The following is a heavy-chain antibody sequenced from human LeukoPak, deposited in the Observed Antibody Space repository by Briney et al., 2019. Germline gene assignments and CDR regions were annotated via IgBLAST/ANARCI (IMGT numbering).Heavy chain of an antibody. Sequence: GGSLRLSCAASGFTFSNYWMNWVRQAREKGLEWVAYIKEDGSEKFYVDSVKGRFIISRDNAKNSLYLQMNSLRAEDTAVYYCARDSQHLNFDYWGQGTLVTVSS. V-gene: IGHV3-7*01. CDR3: ARDSQHLNFDY. CDR2: IKEDGSEK. CDR1: GFTFSNYW. D-gene: IGHD3-3*02. J-gene: IGHJ4*02.